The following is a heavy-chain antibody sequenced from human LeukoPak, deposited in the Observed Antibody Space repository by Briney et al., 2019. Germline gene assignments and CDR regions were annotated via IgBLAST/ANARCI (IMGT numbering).Heavy chain of an antibody. CDR3: ARAITDTAMVPPYYFDY. CDR1: GGTFSSYA. CDR2: IIPIFGTA. V-gene: IGHV1-69*06. Sequence: SVKVSCKASGGTFSSYAISWVRQAPGQGLEWMGGIIPIFGTANYAQKFQGRVTITADKSTSTAYMELSSLRSEDTAVYYCARAITDTAMVPPYYFDYWGQGTLVTVSS. D-gene: IGHD5-18*01. J-gene: IGHJ4*02.